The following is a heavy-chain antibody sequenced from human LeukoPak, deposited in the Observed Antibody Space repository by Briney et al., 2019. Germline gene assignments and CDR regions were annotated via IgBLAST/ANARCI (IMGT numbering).Heavy chain of an antibody. CDR3: ARGTTPGYSGHGGALDAFDI. J-gene: IGHJ3*02. D-gene: IGHD5-12*01. Sequence: ETLSLTCAVYGGSFSGYYWSWIRQPPGKGLEWIGEINHSGSTNYNPSLKSRVTISVDTSKNQFSLKLNSVTAADTAVYYCARGTTPGYSGHGGALDAFDIWGQGTVVTVSS. CDR1: GGSFSGYY. V-gene: IGHV4-34*01. CDR2: INHSGST.